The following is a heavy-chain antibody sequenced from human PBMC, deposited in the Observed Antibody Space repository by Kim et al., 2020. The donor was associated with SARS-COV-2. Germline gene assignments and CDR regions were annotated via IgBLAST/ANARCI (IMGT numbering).Heavy chain of an antibody. Sequence: SETLSLTCTVSGGSISSGDYYWSWIRQPPGKGLGWIGYIYYSGSTYYNPSLKSRVTISVDTSTNQFSLKLSSVTAADTAGYYCARHKRAYYDILTGYPNRRYYYYGMDVWGQGTTVTVS. CDR3: ARHKRAYYDILTGYPNRRYYYYGMDV. V-gene: IGHV4-30-4*01. D-gene: IGHD3-9*01. CDR2: IYYSGST. CDR1: GGSISSGDYY. J-gene: IGHJ6*02.